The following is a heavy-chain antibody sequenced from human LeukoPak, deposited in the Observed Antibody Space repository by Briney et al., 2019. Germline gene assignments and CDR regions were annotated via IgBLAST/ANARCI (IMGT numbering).Heavy chain of an antibody. CDR3: ARVHSSGYYYGGDY. V-gene: IGHV1-18*01. CDR1: GYTFTSYG. Sequence: ASVKVSCKGSGYTFTSYGFSWVGPPPGKGVGGVGWINAYNGNTNYAQKLQGRVTMTTDTSTSTAYMELRSLRSDDTAVYYWARVHSSGYYYGGDYWGQGTLVTVSS. D-gene: IGHD3-22*01. J-gene: IGHJ4*02. CDR2: INAYNGNT.